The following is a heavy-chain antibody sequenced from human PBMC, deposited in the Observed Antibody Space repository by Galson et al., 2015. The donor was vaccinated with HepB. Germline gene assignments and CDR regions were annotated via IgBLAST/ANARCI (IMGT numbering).Heavy chain of an antibody. Sequence: SLRLSCAASGFTFSSYAMHWVRQAPGKGLEWVAVISYDGSNKYYADSVKGRFTISRDNSKNTLYLQMNSLRAEDTAVYYCARVEESFLTGPRWLDPWGQGTLVTVSS. J-gene: IGHJ5*02. CDR3: ARVEESFLTGPRWLDP. CDR2: ISYDGSNK. V-gene: IGHV3-30*04. D-gene: IGHD3-9*01. CDR1: GFTFSSYA.